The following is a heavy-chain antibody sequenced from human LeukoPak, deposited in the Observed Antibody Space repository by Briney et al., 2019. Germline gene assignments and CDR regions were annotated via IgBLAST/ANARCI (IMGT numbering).Heavy chain of an antibody. V-gene: IGHV4-4*07. CDR2: ISGSGTI. Sequence: SETLSLTRTVSGGSINSYWSWIRQPAGKGWECIGRISGSGTITYNPALQSRLSISIDTSKHQFSLKLMSVTAEDTAVYYRAKSAIRYFDWYDSHFDYWGQGTLVTVSS. D-gene: IGHD3-9*01. CDR3: AKSAIRYFDWYDSHFDY. CDR1: GGSINSY. J-gene: IGHJ4*02.